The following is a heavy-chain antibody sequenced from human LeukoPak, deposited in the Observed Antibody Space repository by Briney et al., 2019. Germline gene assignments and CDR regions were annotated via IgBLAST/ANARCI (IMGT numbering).Heavy chain of an antibody. CDR1: GGSISSYY. V-gene: IGHV4-59*12. CDR3: ARAPNTDGYNQGNPNWFDP. CDR2: IYYSGST. J-gene: IGHJ5*02. D-gene: IGHD5-24*01. Sequence: PSETLSLTCTVSGGSISSYYWSWIRQPPGKGLEWIGYIYYSGSTNYNPSLKSRVTISVDTSKNQFSLKLSSVTAADTAVYYCARAPNTDGYNQGNPNWFDPWGQGTLVTVSS.